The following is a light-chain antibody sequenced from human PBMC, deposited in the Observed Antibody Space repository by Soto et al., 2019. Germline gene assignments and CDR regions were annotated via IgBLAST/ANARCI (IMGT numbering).Light chain of an antibody. CDR2: DVS. Sequence: QSALTQPASVSGSPGQSITISCTGTSSDIGVYNYVSWYQQHPGKAPKLMLYDVSNRPSGVSNRFSGSKSGNTASLTISGLQAEDEADYYCSSYTTSSTLVFGTGTKVTVL. V-gene: IGLV2-14*01. CDR3: SSYTTSSTLV. CDR1: SSDIGVYNY. J-gene: IGLJ1*01.